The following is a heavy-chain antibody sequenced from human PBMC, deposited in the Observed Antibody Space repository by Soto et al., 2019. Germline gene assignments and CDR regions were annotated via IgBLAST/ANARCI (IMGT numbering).Heavy chain of an antibody. D-gene: IGHD3-3*01. CDR1: GFSISSAW. V-gene: IGHV3-15*07. CDR3: TTWRVEGY. J-gene: IGHJ4*02. Sequence: EVQLVESGGGLVKPGGYLRLSCAASGFSISSAWMNWVRQAPGKGLEWVGRIKTKTQGQTTDYPAPVKGRFTISRDDSKDTLYLQMNSLKIEDTAVYYCTTWRVEGYWGQGTLVTVSS. CDR2: IKTKTQGQTT.